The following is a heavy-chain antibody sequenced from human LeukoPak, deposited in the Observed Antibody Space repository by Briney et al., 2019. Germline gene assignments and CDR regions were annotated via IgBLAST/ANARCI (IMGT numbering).Heavy chain of an antibody. Sequence: SETLSLTCAVYGGSFSGYYWGWIRQPPGKGLEWIGEINHSGSTNYNPSLKSRVTISVDTSKNQFSLKLSSVTAADTAVYYCARGIWAYYFDYRGQGTLVTVSS. CDR3: ARGIWAYYFDY. CDR2: INHSGST. V-gene: IGHV4-34*01. CDR1: GGSFSGYY. D-gene: IGHD7-27*01. J-gene: IGHJ4*02.